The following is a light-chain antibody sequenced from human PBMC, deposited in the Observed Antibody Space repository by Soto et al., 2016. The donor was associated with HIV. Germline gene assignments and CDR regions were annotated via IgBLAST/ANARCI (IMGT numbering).Light chain of an antibody. J-gene: IGLJ3*02. CDR3: QVWNSGSDHPV. CDR1: NIGSKS. V-gene: IGLV3-21*03. Sequence: SYVLTQAPSVPVAPGKTARISCGGINIGSKSVQWYQQQPGQAPVLVVYDDSDRPSGIPERSSGSNSGNTATLTISRVEAGDEADYYCQVWNSGSDHPVFGGGTKLTVL. CDR2: DDS.